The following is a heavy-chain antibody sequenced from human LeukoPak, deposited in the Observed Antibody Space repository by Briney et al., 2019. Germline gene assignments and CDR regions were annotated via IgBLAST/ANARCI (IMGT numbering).Heavy chain of an antibody. CDR2: IRSKAYGGTT. D-gene: IGHD2-2*01. CDR1: GFTFGDYA. J-gene: IGHJ4*02. V-gene: IGHV3-49*04. CDR3: TSRGLYCSSTSCSGDY. Sequence: GGSLRLSCTASGFTFGDYAMSWVRQAPGKGLEWVGFIRSKAYGGTTEYAASVKGRFTISRDDSKSIAYLQMNSLKTEDTAVYHCTSRGLYCSSTSCSGDYWGQGTLVTVSS.